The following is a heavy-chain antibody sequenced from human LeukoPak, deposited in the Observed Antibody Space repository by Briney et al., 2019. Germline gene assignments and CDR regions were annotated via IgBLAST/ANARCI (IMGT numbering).Heavy chain of an antibody. D-gene: IGHD5-18*01. CDR1: GGTFSSYA. J-gene: IGHJ4*02. CDR2: INPNSGGT. CDR3: ASGYSYVSR. V-gene: IGHV1-2*02. Sequence: ASVKVSCKASGGTFSSYAINWVRQAPGQGLEWMGWINPNSGGTNYAQKFQGRVTMTRDTSISTAYMELSRLRSDDTAVYYCASGYSYVSRWGQGTLVTVSS.